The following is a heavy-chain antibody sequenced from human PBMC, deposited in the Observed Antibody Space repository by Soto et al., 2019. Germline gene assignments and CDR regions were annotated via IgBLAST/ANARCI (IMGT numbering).Heavy chain of an antibody. V-gene: IGHV4-30-2*01. Sequence: TLSLTCAVSGGSISSGGYSWSWSRQPPGKGLEWIGYIYHSGSTYYNPSLKSRVTISVDRSKNQFSLKLSSVTAADTAVYYCARAKYYYYGMDVWGQGTTVTVSS. CDR3: ARAKYYYYGMDV. CDR1: GGSISSGGYS. J-gene: IGHJ6*02. CDR2: IYHSGST.